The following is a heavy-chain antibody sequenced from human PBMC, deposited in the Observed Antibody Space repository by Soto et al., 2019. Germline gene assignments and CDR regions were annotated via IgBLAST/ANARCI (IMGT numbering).Heavy chain of an antibody. J-gene: IGHJ2*01. D-gene: IGHD2-15*01. CDR3: ARVIRVVPRSMVYFDL. CDR2: INHSGST. V-gene: IGHV4-34*01. CDR1: GGSFSGYY. Sequence: QVQLQQWGAGLLKPSETLSLTCAVYGGSFSGYYWSWIRQPPGKGLEWIGEINHSGSTNYNPSLKSRVTISVDTSKNQFSLKLSSVTAADTAVYYCARVIRVVPRSMVYFDLWGRGTLVTVSS.